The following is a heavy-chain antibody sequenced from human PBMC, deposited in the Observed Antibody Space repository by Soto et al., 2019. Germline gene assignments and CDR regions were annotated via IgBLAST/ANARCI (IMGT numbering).Heavy chain of an antibody. Sequence: SQTLSLTCAISGDSVSNNSAAWNWIRQSPSRGLEWLGRTYYRSKWYNDYAVSMKSRIIINPDTSKNQFTLQLNSLTPADTAVYFCARDNQGYLSNGMDVWGQGTMVTVSS. CDR2: TYYRSKWYN. CDR1: GDSVSNNSAA. D-gene: IGHD3-16*02. J-gene: IGHJ6*02. CDR3: ARDNQGYLSNGMDV. V-gene: IGHV6-1*01.